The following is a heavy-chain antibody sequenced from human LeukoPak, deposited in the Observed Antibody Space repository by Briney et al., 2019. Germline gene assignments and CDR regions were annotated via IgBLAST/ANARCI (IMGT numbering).Heavy chain of an antibody. CDR3: ATLRRSGWYIGD. Sequence: EASVKVSCKASGYTFSDYYMHWVRQAPGQGLEWMGWINPYSGGTNYAEKFQGRVTMTRDTSITTAYMELSSLRSDDTAMYYCATLRRSGWYIGDWGRGTLVTVSS. J-gene: IGHJ4*02. D-gene: IGHD6-19*01. CDR1: GYTFSDYY. V-gene: IGHV1-2*02. CDR2: INPYSGGT.